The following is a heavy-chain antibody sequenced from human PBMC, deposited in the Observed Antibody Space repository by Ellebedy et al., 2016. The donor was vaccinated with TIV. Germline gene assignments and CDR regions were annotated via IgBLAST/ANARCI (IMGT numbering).Heavy chain of an antibody. D-gene: IGHD5-12*01. Sequence: GESLKISCAASGFTFSDYYMSWNRQAPGKGLEWISYISTGGHTIYYADSVKGRFTISRDNGKNLLYLQMNSLRGEDTAVYYCAREGGGYVPSYFDYWGQGTLVSVSS. CDR3: AREGGGYVPSYFDY. CDR1: GFTFSDYY. CDR2: ISTGGHTI. J-gene: IGHJ4*02. V-gene: IGHV3-11*01.